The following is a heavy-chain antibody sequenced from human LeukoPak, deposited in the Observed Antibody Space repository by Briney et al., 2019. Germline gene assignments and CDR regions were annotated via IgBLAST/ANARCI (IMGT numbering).Heavy chain of an antibody. D-gene: IGHD5-12*01. V-gene: IGHV4-39*01. CDR3: ARQYIVATIIDY. J-gene: IGHJ4*02. Sequence: SETLSLTCTVSGGSISSSSYYWGWIRQPPGKWLEWIGSIYYSGSTYYNPSLKSRVTISVDTSKNQFSLKLSSVTAADTAVYYCARQYIVATIIDYWGQGTLVTVSS. CDR1: GGSISSSSYY. CDR2: IYYSGST.